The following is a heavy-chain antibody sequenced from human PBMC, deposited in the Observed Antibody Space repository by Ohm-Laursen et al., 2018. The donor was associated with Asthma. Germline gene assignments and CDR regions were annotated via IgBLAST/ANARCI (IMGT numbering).Heavy chain of an antibody. D-gene: IGHD3-10*01. CDR3: AKDLETYGSYLGDSGGIDY. Sequence: SLRLSCAASGFTFSSYGMHWVRQAPGKGLEWVAIISSDGSKKYYAESVKGRFTISRDNSKNTVSPQMNSLRVEGTAVYYCAKDLETYGSYLGDSGGIDYWGQGTLVTVSS. CDR2: ISSDGSKK. J-gene: IGHJ4*02. V-gene: IGHV3-30*18. CDR1: GFTFSSYG.